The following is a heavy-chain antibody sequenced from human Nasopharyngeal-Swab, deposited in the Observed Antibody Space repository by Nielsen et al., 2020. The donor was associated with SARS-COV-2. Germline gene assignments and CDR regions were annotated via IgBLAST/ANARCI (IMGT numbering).Heavy chain of an antibody. CDR3: AFPGSWFAPHAFDL. CDR1: GFAFSSYD. V-gene: IGHV3-30*03. CDR2: TSYDGSNK. J-gene: IGHJ3*01. D-gene: IGHD3-10*01. Sequence: GESLKISCVASGFAFSSYDMHWVRQAPGKGLEWMAVTSYDGSNKDYADSVKGRFTISRDNSKNTLYLQMNSLRPEDTALYYCAFPGSWFAPHAFDLWGQGTLVSVSS.